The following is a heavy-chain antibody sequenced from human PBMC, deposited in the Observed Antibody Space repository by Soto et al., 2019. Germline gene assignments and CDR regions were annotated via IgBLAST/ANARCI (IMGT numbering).Heavy chain of an antibody. CDR2: INAGNGNT. V-gene: IGHV1-3*01. CDR3: ARWHLAVVPVAYWFSYLDV. Sequence: QVQLVQSGAEVQKPGASVKVPCKASGYTFSNYAVHWVRQAPGQRLEWMGWINAGNGNTRYSQKVRDKVTISKNKSVSIVYMELNGMRSEDTAVYFCARWHLAVVPVAYWFSYLDVWGNGTTVTVSS. CDR1: GYTFSNYA. D-gene: IGHD2-2*01. J-gene: IGHJ6*03.